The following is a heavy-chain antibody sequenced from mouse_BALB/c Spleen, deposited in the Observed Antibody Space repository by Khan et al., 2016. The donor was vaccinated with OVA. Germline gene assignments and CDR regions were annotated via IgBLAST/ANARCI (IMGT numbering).Heavy chain of an antibody. CDR1: GFTFSNYW. CDR2: IILKSDDYVT. J-gene: IGHJ2*01. Sequence: EVQPQESGGGLVQPGGFMKLSCVASGFTFSNYWMNWVRQSPEKGLEWVAEIILKSDDYVTHYAESVKGRFTISSDDSKSSVYLQMNNLGAEDTGIYYCWILLWGQGTTLTVSS. V-gene: IGHV6-6*02. CDR3: WILL.